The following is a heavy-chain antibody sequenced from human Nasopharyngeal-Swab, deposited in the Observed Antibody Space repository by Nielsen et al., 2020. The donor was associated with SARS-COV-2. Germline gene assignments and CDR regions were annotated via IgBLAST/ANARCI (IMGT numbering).Heavy chain of an antibody. CDR1: GGSISSYN. D-gene: IGHD1-26*01. CDR2: FYYSGIT. J-gene: IGHJ4*02. Sequence: GSLRLSCTASGGSISSYNWSWIRQSPGKGLEWIGYFYYSGITNYNPSLKSRVTILIDTSKNQFSLKLNSVTAADTAVYYCAREVVGGLVDSWGQGTLVTVSS. V-gene: IGHV4-59*12. CDR3: AREVVGGLVDS.